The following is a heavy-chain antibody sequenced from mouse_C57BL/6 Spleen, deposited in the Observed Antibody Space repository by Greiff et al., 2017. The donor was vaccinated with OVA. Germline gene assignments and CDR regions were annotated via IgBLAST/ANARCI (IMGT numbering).Heavy chain of an antibody. V-gene: IGHV1-26*01. CDR1: GYTFTDYY. D-gene: IGHD2-1*01. CDR2: INPNNGGT. J-gene: IGHJ3*01. CDR3: ARYYYGNYGSWFAY. Sequence: VQLQQSGPELVKPGASVKISCKASGYTFTDYYMNWVKQSHGKSLEWIGDINPNNGGTSYNQKFKGKATLTVDKSSSTAYMELRSLTSEDSAVYYCARYYYGNYGSWFAYWGQGTLVTVSA.